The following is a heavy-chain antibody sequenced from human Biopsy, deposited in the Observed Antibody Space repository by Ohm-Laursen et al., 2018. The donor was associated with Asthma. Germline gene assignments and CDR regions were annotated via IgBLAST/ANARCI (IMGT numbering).Heavy chain of an antibody. Sequence: SVKVSCNASGFSFDNYFMHWVRQAPGRGLEWMGIINPSGAGTRYAEKFKGRLVVSRDASTSTAFMELRSLRSDDTAIYFCARARETTNYGDSDFDIWGQGTLITVSS. V-gene: IGHV1-46*02. D-gene: IGHD2-8*01. J-gene: IGHJ4*02. CDR3: ARARETTNYGDSDFDI. CDR2: INPSGAGT. CDR1: GFSFDNYF.